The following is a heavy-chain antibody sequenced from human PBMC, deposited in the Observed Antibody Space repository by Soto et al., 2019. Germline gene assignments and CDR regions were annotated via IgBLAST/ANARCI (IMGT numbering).Heavy chain of an antibody. Sequence: QVQLVQSGAEVKKPGASVKVSCKASGYTFTSYDINWVRQATGQGLEWIGWMSPKTGNTGYAQNCQGRGTMTRNPSISTAYMELSSLTSEDTAVYYCARGPPDWGFDLWGQGTLVPVSS. V-gene: IGHV1-8*01. CDR3: ARGPPDWGFDL. D-gene: IGHD7-27*01. J-gene: IGHJ4*02. CDR1: GYTFTSYD. CDR2: MSPKTGNT.